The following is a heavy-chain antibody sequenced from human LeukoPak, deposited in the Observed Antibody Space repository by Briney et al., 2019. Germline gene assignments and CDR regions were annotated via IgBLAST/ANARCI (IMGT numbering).Heavy chain of an antibody. V-gene: IGHV4-59*12. Sequence: SVTLSLTCTVSGGSISSYYWSWIRQPPGKGLEWIGYIYYSGSTNYNPSLKSRVTISVDTSKNQFSLKLSSVTAADTAVYYCARDRDDFWSGYYNERGGLDYWGQGTLVTVSS. CDR1: GGSISSYY. CDR3: ARDRDDFWSGYYNERGGLDY. J-gene: IGHJ4*02. D-gene: IGHD3-3*01. CDR2: IYYSGST.